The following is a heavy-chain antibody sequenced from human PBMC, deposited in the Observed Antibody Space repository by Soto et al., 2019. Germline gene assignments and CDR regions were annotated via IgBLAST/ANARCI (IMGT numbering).Heavy chain of an antibody. CDR3: ARDTGRRPSNFDY. V-gene: IGHV3-30-3*01. CDR2: ISYDGSNE. CDR1: GFTFSSYA. Sequence: QVQLVESGGGVVQPGRSLRLSCAASGFTFSSYAMHWVRQAPGKGLEWVAVISYDGSNEYYADSVKGRFTISRDNSKNTLYLQMNSLRAEDTAVYYCARDTGRRPSNFDYWRQGTLVTVSS. J-gene: IGHJ4*02. D-gene: IGHD4-17*01.